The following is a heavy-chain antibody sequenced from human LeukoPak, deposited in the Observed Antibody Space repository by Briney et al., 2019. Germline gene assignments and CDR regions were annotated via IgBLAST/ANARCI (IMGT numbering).Heavy chain of an antibody. Sequence: PGGSLRLSCAASGFTFSNYAMHWVRQAPGKGLEWVALMSYDGSHQYYADSVKGRFTISRDNSNNTVFLQMNSLDTAVYYCARQRVGYFRSWGQGTLVTVSS. CDR2: MSYDGSHQ. CDR3: ARQRVGYFRS. CDR1: GFTFSNYA. V-gene: IGHV3-30*01. J-gene: IGHJ5*02. D-gene: IGHD2/OR15-2a*01.